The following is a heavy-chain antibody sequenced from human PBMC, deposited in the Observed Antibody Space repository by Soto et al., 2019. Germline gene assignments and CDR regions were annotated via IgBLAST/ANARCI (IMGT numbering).Heavy chain of an antibody. V-gene: IGHV4-4*02. CDR2: IYHSGST. Sequence: SETLSLTCAVAGGSISSSNWWSWVRQPPGKGLEWIGEIYHSGSTNYNPSLKSRVNISVDKSKNQFSLKLSSVTAADTAVYYCASSHCTNGVCYTGYWGQGTLVTVSS. CDR1: GGSISSSNW. D-gene: IGHD2-8*01. CDR3: ASSHCTNGVCYTGY. J-gene: IGHJ4*02.